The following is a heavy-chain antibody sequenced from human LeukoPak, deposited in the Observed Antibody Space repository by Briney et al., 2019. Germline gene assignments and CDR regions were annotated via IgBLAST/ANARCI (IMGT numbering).Heavy chain of an antibody. CDR1: GFTLSSYA. D-gene: IGHD6-13*01. CDR3: AKTRPLDSSSWSHGDY. CDR2: VDGGGGGT. V-gene: IGHV3-23*01. J-gene: IGHJ4*02. Sequence: GGSLRLCCAASGFTLSSYAMTWVRQAPGRGPEWVSSVDGGGGGTYYADSVKGRFTISRDNSKDTLYLQMNGLRAEDTAVYYCAKTRPLDSSSWSHGDYWGQGTLVTVSS.